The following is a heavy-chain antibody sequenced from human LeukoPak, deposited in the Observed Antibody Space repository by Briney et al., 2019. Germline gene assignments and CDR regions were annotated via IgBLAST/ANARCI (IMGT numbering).Heavy chain of an antibody. Sequence: GGSLRLSCAASGFTFSSYSMNWVRQAPGKGLEWVSSISSSSSYIYYADSVKGRFTISRDNAKNSLYLQMNSLRAEDTAVYYCARDNCSGGSCYTNYWYFDLWGRGTLVTVSS. J-gene: IGHJ2*01. CDR2: ISSSSSYI. CDR1: GFTFSSYS. V-gene: IGHV3-21*01. D-gene: IGHD2-15*01. CDR3: ARDNCSGGSCYTNYWYFDL.